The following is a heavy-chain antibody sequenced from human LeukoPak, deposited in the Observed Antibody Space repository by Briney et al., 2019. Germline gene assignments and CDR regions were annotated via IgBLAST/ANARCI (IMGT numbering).Heavy chain of an antibody. CDR3: ARDLKPPQVTKKAYYYYMDV. D-gene: IGHD4-11*01. CDR2: IYSSGST. V-gene: IGHV4-4*07. Sequence: PSETLSLTCTVSGGSISSYYWSWIRQPAGKGLEWIGRIYSSGSTNYNPSLKSRVTMSVDTSKNQFSLKLSSVTAADTAVYYCARDLKPPQVTKKAYYYYMDVWGKGTTVTVSS. CDR1: GGSISSYY. J-gene: IGHJ6*03.